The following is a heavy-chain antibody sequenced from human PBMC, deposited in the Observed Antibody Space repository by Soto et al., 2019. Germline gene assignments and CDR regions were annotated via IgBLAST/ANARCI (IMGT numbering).Heavy chain of an antibody. D-gene: IGHD1-20*01. Sequence: EVQLVESGGGLVKPGGSLRLSCAASGFTFSNAWMSWVRQAPGKGLEWVGRIKSKTDGGITDYAAHVKGRFTISSDDSKNTLHLQINSRKTEDTDLYYCLTRTVQGYWGQGTLVSVST. CDR2: IKSKTDGGIT. V-gene: IGHV3-15*01. J-gene: IGHJ4*02. CDR1: GFTFSNAW. CDR3: LTRTVQGY.